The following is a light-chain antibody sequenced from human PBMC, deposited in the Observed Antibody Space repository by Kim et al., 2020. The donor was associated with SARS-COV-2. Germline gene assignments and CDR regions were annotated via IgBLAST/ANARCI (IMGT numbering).Light chain of an antibody. Sequence: GQSITFSSLGISSDIGSYNYVSWYQQYPGKAPRLMIFDVSERPSGVSDRFSGSKSGNTASLTISGLRGEDEADYYCSSYTMSSTWVFGGGTRLTVL. V-gene: IGLV2-14*04. J-gene: IGLJ3*02. CDR2: DVS. CDR1: SSDIGSYNY. CDR3: SSYTMSSTWV.